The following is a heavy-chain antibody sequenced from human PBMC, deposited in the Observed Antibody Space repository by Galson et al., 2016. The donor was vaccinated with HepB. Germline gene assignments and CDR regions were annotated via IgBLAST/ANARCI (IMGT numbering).Heavy chain of an antibody. J-gene: IGHJ4*01. CDR2: ISHDGSNK. Sequence: SLRLSCAASGFTSRSYGMHWVRQAPGKGLEWVATISHDGSNKYYDDSVKGRFIISRDKSKNTLYLQMNSLRAEDTALYYCAKDLGYQLLIYSFDYWGQGTQVIVSS. D-gene: IGHD2-2*01. V-gene: IGHV3-30*18. CDR3: AKDLGYQLLIYSFDY. CDR1: GFTSRSYG.